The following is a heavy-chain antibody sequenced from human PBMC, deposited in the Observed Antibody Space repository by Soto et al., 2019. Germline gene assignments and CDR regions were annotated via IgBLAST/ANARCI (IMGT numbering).Heavy chain of an antibody. CDR3: AGVPWNADFDY. CDR2: IYYTAST. D-gene: IGHD1-1*01. J-gene: IGHJ4*02. CDR1: GGSISSYY. Sequence: QVQLQESGPGLVKPSETLSLTCTVSGGSISSYYWSWIRQPPGKGLEWIGYIYYTASTKYNPSLKSRVTTSVDTSKTQFSLRLSSVTTAETAVYCCAGVPWNADFDYWGQGIVVTVSS. V-gene: IGHV4-59*01.